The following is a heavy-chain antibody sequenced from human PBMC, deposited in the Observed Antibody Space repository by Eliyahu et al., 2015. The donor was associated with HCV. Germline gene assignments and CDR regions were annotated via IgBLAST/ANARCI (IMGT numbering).Heavy chain of an antibody. CDR3: ANWETSKMGLNDY. Sequence: QVQLVESGGGVVQPGGSLRLSCAXSGFTFSSYGLHWVRQAPGKGLXWVAFIXYDGSNKYYADSVKGRFTISRDNSKNTLYLQMNSLRAEDTAVYYCANWETSKMGLNDYWGQGTLVTVSS. V-gene: IGHV3-30*02. D-gene: IGHD1-26*01. CDR2: IXYDGSNK. CDR1: GFTFSSYG. J-gene: IGHJ4*02.